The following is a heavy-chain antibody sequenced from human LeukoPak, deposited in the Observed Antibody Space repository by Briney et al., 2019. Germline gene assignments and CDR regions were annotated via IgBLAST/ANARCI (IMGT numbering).Heavy chain of an antibody. D-gene: IGHD3-10*01. J-gene: IGHJ4*02. CDR2: IGSDDRT. CDR1: GFSFRDYA. Sequence: GGSLRLSCAASGFSFRDYAISWVRQAPGKGLEWVSGIGSDDRTHYAETVKGRFAISRDNSKNTLYLQMNSLRAEDTAVFYCAKDLVSMVRAVVITRALDYWGQGTLVTVSS. V-gene: IGHV3-23*01. CDR3: AKDLVSMVRAVVITRALDY.